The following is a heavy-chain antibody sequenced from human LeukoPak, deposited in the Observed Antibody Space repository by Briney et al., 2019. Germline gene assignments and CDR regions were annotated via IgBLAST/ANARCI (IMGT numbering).Heavy chain of an antibody. CDR1: GGSISSGGYY. Sequence: SQTLSLTCTVSGGSISSGGYYWSWIRQPPGKGLEWIGEINHSGSTNYNPSLKSRVTISVDTSKNQFSLKLSSVTAADTAVYYCAEYSSSGNWFDPWGQGTLVTVSS. CDR2: INHSGST. J-gene: IGHJ5*02. D-gene: IGHD6-6*01. CDR3: AEYSSSGNWFDP. V-gene: IGHV4-30-2*01.